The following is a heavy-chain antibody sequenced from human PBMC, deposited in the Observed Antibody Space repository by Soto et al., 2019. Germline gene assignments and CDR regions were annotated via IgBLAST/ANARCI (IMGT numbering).Heavy chain of an antibody. CDR1: GFTFSSYA. Sequence: QVQLVESGGGVVQPGRSLRLSCAASGFTFSSYAMHWVRQAPGKGLEWVAVISYDGSNKYYADSVKGRFTISRDNSKNTLYLQMNSLRAADTAVYYCARGPAPAAIDQYYFDCWGQGTLVTVSS. D-gene: IGHD2-2*01. CDR3: ARGPAPAAIDQYYFDC. J-gene: IGHJ4*02. CDR2: ISYDGSNK. V-gene: IGHV3-30-3*01.